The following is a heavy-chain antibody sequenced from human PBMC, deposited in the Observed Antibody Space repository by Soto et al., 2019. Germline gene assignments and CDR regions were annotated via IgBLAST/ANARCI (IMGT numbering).Heavy chain of an antibody. CDR1: GGSLSGYY. CDR3: ARGQEGVVATH. Sequence: QVQLQQWGAGXLKPSETLSLNCAVTGGSLSGYYWSWIRQPPGKGLEWIGEVKDGGHTNYSPSLRGRVTISSDTSNNQFSLRLNSVTAADTGVYYCARGQEGVVATHWDQGSLVTVSS. V-gene: IGHV4-34*01. CDR2: VKDGGHT. J-gene: IGHJ4*02. D-gene: IGHD5-12*01.